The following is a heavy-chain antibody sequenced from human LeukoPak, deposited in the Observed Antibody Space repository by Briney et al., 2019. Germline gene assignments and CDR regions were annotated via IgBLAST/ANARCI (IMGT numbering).Heavy chain of an antibody. CDR3: AREGGYGGYSNFDY. Sequence: GGSLRLSCAASGFTFSSYSMNWVRQAPGKGLEWVSSISSSSSYIYYADSVKDRFTISRDNAKNSLYLQMNSLRAEDTAVHYCAREGGYGGYSNFDYWGQGTLVTVSS. CDR2: ISSSSSYI. V-gene: IGHV3-21*01. CDR1: GFTFSSYS. J-gene: IGHJ4*02. D-gene: IGHD5-12*01.